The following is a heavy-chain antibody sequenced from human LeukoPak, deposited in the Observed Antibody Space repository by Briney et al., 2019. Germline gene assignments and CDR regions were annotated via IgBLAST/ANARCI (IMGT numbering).Heavy chain of an antibody. CDR1: GFTVSSNY. CDR3: ARDLSYYGSGSYYNHYYGMDV. Sequence: PGGSLRLSCAASGFTVSSNYMSWVRQAPGKGLEWVSVIYSGGSTYYADSVKGRFTISRDNSKNTLYLQMNSLRAEDTAVYYCARDLSYYGSGSYYNHYYGMDVWGQGTTVTVSS. J-gene: IGHJ6*02. D-gene: IGHD3-10*01. V-gene: IGHV3-66*01. CDR2: IYSGGST.